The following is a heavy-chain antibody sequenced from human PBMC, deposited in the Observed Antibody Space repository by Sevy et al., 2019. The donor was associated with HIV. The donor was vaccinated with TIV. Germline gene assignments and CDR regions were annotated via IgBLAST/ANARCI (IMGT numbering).Heavy chain of an antibody. CDR1: GFTFSDYY. Sequence: GGSLRLSCAASGFTFSDYYMSWVRQAPGKGLEWISDISSGSSHTNDADSVKGRFTISRDNAKNSLYLEMNSLRVGDTAVYYCARDRRNYGGQYFDYWGQGTLVTVSS. D-gene: IGHD4-17*01. J-gene: IGHJ4*02. V-gene: IGHV3-11*06. CDR2: ISSGSSHT. CDR3: ARDRRNYGGQYFDY.